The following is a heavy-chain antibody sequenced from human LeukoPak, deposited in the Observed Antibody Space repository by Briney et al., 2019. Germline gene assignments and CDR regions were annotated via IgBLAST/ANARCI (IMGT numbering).Heavy chain of an antibody. CDR3: ASTPLVGVDAFDI. CDR1: GGSISSYY. Sequence: SETLSLTCTVPGGSISSYYWSWIRQPPGKGLEWIGYIYYSGSTNYNPSLKSRVTISVDTSKNQFSLKLSSVTAADTAVYYCASTPLVGVDAFDIWGQGTMVTVSS. V-gene: IGHV4-59*08. J-gene: IGHJ3*02. D-gene: IGHD1-26*01. CDR2: IYYSGST.